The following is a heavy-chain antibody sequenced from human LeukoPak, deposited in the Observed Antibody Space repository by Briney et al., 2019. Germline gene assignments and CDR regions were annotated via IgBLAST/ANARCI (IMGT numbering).Heavy chain of an antibody. D-gene: IGHD3-22*01. CDR2: INAGNGNT. CDR3: ARGGYYDSSGYPHWFDP. V-gene: IGHV1-3*01. Sequence: ASVKVSCKASGYTFTSYALHWVRQAPGQRLEWMGWINAGNGNTKYSQKFQGRVTMTRNTSISTAYMELSSLRSEDTAVYYCARGGYYDSSGYPHWFDPWGQGTLVTVSS. J-gene: IGHJ5*02. CDR1: GYTFTSYA.